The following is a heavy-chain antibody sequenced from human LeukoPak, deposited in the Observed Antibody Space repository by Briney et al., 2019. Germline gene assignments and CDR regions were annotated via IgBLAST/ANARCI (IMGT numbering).Heavy chain of an antibody. V-gene: IGHV1-18*01. CDR1: GGTFSSYA. J-gene: IGHJ3*02. CDR2: ISAYNGNT. D-gene: IGHD2-21*02. CDR3: ARDEVTYCGGDCYWGTHDAFDI. Sequence: ASVKVSCKASGGTFSSYAISWVRQAPGQGLEWMGWISAYNGNTNYAQKLQGRVTMTTDTSTSTAYMELRSLRSDDTAVYYCARDEVTYCGGDCYWGTHDAFDIWGQGTMVTVSS.